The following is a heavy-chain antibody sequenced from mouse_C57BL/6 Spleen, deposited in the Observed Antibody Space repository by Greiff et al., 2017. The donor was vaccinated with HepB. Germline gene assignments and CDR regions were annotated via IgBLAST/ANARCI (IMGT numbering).Heavy chain of an antibody. V-gene: IGHV1-59*01. CDR3: ARFTTVPPFDD. D-gene: IGHD1-1*01. J-gene: IGHJ2*01. CDR1: GYTFPSYW. CDR2: IDPSDSYT. Sequence: QVQLQQPGAELVRPGTSVKLSCKASGYTFPSYWMPWVKQRPGQGLEWIGAIDPSDSYTNYNQKFKGKVTLTVETSASTAYVQRSSLTSEDSAVYYCARFTTVPPFDDWGQGTTLTVSS.